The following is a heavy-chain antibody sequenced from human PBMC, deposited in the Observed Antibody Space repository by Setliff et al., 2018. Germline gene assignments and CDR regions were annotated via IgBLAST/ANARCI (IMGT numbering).Heavy chain of an antibody. V-gene: IGHV4-34*01. CDR2: INHSGST. D-gene: IGHD1-1*01. Sequence: SETLSLTCAVYGGSFSGYYWSWIRQPPGKGLEWIGEINHSGSTNYNPSLTSRVTISVDTSKNQFSLRLTSVTAADTAIYYCARVRNTQNGFFDYWSQGTLVTVSS. CDR3: ARVRNTQNGFFDY. J-gene: IGHJ4*02. CDR1: GGSFSGYY.